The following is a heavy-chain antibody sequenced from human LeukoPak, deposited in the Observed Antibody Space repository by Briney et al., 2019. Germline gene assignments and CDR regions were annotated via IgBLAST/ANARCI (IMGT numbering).Heavy chain of an antibody. CDR3: AKDRQYYYDSSGYDY. J-gene: IGHJ4*02. V-gene: IGHV3-9*01. CDR1: GFTFSSYS. D-gene: IGHD3-22*01. CDR2: ISWNSGSI. Sequence: GGSLRLSCAASGFTFSSYSMNWVRQAPGKGLEWVSGISWNSGSIGYADSVKGRFTISRDNAKNSLYLQMNSLRAEDTALYYCAKDRQYYYDSSGYDYWGQGTLVTVSS.